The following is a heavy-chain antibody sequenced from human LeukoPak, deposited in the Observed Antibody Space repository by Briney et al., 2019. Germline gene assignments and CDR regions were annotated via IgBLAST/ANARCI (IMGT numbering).Heavy chain of an antibody. CDR3: ARVMSGLGSYYMAAFDN. V-gene: IGHV4-34*01. Sequence: SETLSLTCAVYGGSFSGYYWSRIRQPPGKGLEWIGEINHSGSTNYNPSLKSRVTISVDTSKNQFSLKLSSVTAADTAVYYCARVMSGLGSYYMAAFDNWGQGTLVTVSS. CDR2: INHSGST. J-gene: IGHJ4*02. D-gene: IGHD3-10*01. CDR1: GGSFSGYY.